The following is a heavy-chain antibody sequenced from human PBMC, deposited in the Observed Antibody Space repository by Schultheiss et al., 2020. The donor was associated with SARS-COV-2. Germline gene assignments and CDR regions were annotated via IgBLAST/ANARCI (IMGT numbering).Heavy chain of an antibody. CDR2: IYYSGST. CDR1: GGSIRGYY. D-gene: IGHD3-3*01. Sequence: SETLSLTCTVSGGSIRGYYWSWIRQPPGKGLEWIGYIYYSGSTNYNPSLKSRVTISVDTSKNQFSLKLSSVTAADTAVYYCARDGQAYDFWSGYYNWFDPWGQGTLVTVSS. J-gene: IGHJ5*02. CDR3: ARDGQAYDFWSGYYNWFDP. V-gene: IGHV4-59*01.